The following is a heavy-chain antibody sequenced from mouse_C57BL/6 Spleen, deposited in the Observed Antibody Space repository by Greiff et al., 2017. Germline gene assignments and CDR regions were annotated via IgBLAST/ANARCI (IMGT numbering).Heavy chain of an antibody. D-gene: IGHD1-1*02. CDR1: GYTFTDYE. V-gene: IGHV1-15*01. CDR2: IDPETGGT. J-gene: IGHJ4*01. Sequence: QVQLKESGAELVRPGASVTLSCKASGYTFTDYEMHWVKQTPVHGLEWIGAIDPETGGTAYNQKFKGKAILTADKSSSTAYMELRSLTSEDSAVYYCTRVGGLRGAMDYWGQGTSVTVSS. CDR3: TRVGGLRGAMDY.